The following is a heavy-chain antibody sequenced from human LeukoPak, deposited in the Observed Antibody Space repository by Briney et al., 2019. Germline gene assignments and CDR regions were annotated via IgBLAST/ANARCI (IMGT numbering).Heavy chain of an antibody. CDR1: GGSFSDYY. Sequence: SETLSLTCAVYGGSFSDYYWSWIRQPPGKGLEWIGEINHSGSTNYNPSLKSRVTISVDTSKNQFSLKLSSVTAADTAVYYCARDLNVAYCGGDCYSPDAFDIWGQGTMVTVS. V-gene: IGHV4-34*01. CDR3: ARDLNVAYCGGDCYSPDAFDI. CDR2: INHSGST. D-gene: IGHD2-21*02. J-gene: IGHJ3*02.